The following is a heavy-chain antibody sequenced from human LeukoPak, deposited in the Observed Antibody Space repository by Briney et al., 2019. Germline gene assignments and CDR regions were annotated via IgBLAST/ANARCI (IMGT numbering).Heavy chain of an antibody. J-gene: IGHJ6*02. CDR2: INHSGST. Sequence: SETLSLTCAVYGGSFNGYYWSWIRQPPGKGLEWLGEINHSGSTNYNASLKSRVTISVDTSKKQFSLILSSVTAADTAAYYLARASIEPYFSSSEGYYYAMDVWGQGTTVTVSS. CDR3: ARASIEPYFSSSEGYYYAMDV. CDR1: GGSFNGYY. D-gene: IGHD6-6*01. V-gene: IGHV4-34*01.